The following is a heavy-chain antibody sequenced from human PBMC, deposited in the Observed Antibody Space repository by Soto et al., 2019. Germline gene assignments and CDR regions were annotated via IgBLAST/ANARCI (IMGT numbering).Heavy chain of an antibody. CDR1: GFTFSSYW. Sequence: GGSLRLSCAASGFTFSSYWMSWVRQAPGKGLEWVANIKQDGSEKYYVDSVKGRFTISRDNAKNSLYLQMNSLRAEDTAVYYCARGLYCSSTSCRKGWFDPWGQGTLVTVSS. CDR3: ARGLYCSSTSCRKGWFDP. D-gene: IGHD2-2*01. V-gene: IGHV3-7*04. CDR2: IKQDGSEK. J-gene: IGHJ5*02.